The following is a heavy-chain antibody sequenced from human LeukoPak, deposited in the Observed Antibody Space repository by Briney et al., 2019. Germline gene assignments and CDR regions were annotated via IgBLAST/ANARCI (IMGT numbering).Heavy chain of an antibody. J-gene: IGHJ4*02. D-gene: IGHD3-3*02. CDR2: ISWDGGST. CDR1: GFTFDDYA. CDR3: AKDIGFLEWFYDY. Sequence: PGGSLRLSCAASGFTFDDYAMHWVRQAPGKGLECVSLISWDGGSTYYADSVKGRFTISRDNSKNSLYLQINSLRAEDTALYYCAKDIGFLEWFYDYWGQGTLVTVSS. V-gene: IGHV3-43D*04.